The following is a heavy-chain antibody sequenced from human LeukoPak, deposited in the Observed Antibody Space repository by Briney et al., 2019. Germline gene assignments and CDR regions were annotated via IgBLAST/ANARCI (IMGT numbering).Heavy chain of an antibody. D-gene: IGHD3-10*01. CDR1: GFTFSSYS. J-gene: IGHJ6*03. V-gene: IGHV3-21*01. CDR3: ARDHLDTSAGTYYYYMDV. CDR2: ISSSSSYI. Sequence: GGSLRLSCAASGFTFSSYSMNWVRQAPGKGLEWVSSISSSSSYIYYADSVKGRFTISRDNAKNSLYLQMNSLRAEDTAVYYCARDHLDTSAGTYYYYMDVWGKGTTVTISS.